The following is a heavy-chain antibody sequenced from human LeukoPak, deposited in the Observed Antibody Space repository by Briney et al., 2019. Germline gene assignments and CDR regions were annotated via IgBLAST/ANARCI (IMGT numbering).Heavy chain of an antibody. CDR3: ARLNVVEMATASRGAFDI. J-gene: IGHJ3*02. D-gene: IGHD5-24*01. CDR1: GGTFSSYT. Sequence: SVKVSCKASGGTFSSYTISWVRQAPGQGLEWMGRIIPILGIANYAQKFQGRVTITADNSTSTAYMELSSLRSEDTAVYYCARLNVVEMATASRGAFDIWGQGTMVTVSS. V-gene: IGHV1-69*02. CDR2: IIPILGIA.